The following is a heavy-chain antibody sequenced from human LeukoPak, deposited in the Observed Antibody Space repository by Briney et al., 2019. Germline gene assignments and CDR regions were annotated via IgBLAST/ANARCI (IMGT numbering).Heavy chain of an antibody. CDR2: IKSKTDGGTT. CDR1: GFTFSNAW. V-gene: IGHV3-15*01. J-gene: IGHJ4*02. D-gene: IGHD3-9*01. CDR3: TTDSGWYYDILTGYSGYFDY. Sequence: GGSLRLSCAASGFTFSNAWMSWVRQAPGKGLEWVGRIKSKTDGGTTDYAAAVKGRFTISRDDSKHTLYLQMNSLKTEDTAVYYCTTDSGWYYDILTGYSGYFDYWGQGTLVTVSS.